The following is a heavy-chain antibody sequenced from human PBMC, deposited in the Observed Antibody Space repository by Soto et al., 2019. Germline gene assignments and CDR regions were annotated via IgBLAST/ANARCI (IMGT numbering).Heavy chain of an antibody. Sequence: QGQLVQSGGEAKKPGASVKVSCKASGYTFTRYGISWVRQAPGQGLEWMRWISGYNGDTNYAQKFQGRVTMTIDTSTSTAYMELRRLTSDDTAVYYCAKNGQPPYYYYGMDVWGQGTTVTVSS. CDR1: GYTFTRYG. CDR3: AKNGQPPYYYYGMDV. V-gene: IGHV1-18*01. CDR2: ISGYNGDT. J-gene: IGHJ6*02. D-gene: IGHD2-8*01.